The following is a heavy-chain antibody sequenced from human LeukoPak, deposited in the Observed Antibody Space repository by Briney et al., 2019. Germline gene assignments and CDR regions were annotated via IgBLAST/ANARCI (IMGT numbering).Heavy chain of an antibody. CDR3: ATDYGDYESGY. V-gene: IGHV1-2*02. Sequence: ASVKVSLKASGYTFTDYYMHWVRQAPGQGLEWMGWINPNSGGTDYAQKFQGRVTMTRDTSISTAYMELSRLRSDDTAVYYCATDYGDYESGYWGQGTLVTVSS. D-gene: IGHD4-17*01. J-gene: IGHJ4*02. CDR1: GYTFTDYY. CDR2: INPNSGGT.